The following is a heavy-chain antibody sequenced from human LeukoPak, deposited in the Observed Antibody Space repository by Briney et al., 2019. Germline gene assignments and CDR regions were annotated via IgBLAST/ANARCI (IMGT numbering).Heavy chain of an antibody. D-gene: IGHD3-10*01. CDR1: GGTSTSSA. CDR2: IIPIFVTA. Sequence: SVKSSCKAPGGTSTSSAIRWVRQAPGHGLEWMGGIIPIFVTANSAQKIQGRVTITTDASTSTAHMELSSLRSEDTAVYYCARVSVTMVRGVISNWFDPWGQGTLVPVSS. CDR3: ARVSVTMVRGVISNWFDP. V-gene: IGHV1-69*05. J-gene: IGHJ5*02.